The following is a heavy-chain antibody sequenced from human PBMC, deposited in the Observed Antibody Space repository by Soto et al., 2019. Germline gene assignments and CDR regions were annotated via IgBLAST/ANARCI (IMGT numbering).Heavy chain of an antibody. CDR2: ISVSGGTT. D-gene: IGHD3-10*01. CDR3: ASNRANFDY. V-gene: IGHV3-23*01. J-gene: IGHJ4*02. Sequence: PGGSLRLSCAASGFTFSSYAMSWVRQAPGKGLEWVSAISVSGGTTYYADSVKGRFTLSRDNSKNTLYLQMNSLRAEDTAVYYCASNRANFDYWGQGTLVTVSS. CDR1: GFTFSSYA.